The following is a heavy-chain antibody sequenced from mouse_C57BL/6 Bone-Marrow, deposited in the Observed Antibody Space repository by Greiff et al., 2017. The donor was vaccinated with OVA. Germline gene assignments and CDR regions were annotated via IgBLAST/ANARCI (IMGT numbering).Heavy chain of an antibody. CDR2: INPSSGYN. V-gene: IGHV1-7*01. J-gene: IGHJ4*01. CDR3: ARGITSVVNAMDY. D-gene: IGHD1-1*01. Sequence: VQLQQSGAELAKPGASVKLSCKASGYTFTSYWMHWVKQRPGQGLEWIGYINPSSGYNKYNQKFKDKSTLTADNSSITASMQLSSLTYEDSAVYYCARGITSVVNAMDYWGQGTSVTVSS. CDR1: GYTFTSYW.